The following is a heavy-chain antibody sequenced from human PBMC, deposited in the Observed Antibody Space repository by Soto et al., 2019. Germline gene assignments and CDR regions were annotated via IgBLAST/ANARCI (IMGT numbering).Heavy chain of an antibody. CDR1: GFTFSSYG. D-gene: IGHD5-12*01. V-gene: IGHV3-30*18. CDR3: AKDNGSGCDWLRVGDASDI. Sequence: QVQLVESGGGVVQPGRSLRLSCAASGFTFSSYGMHWVRQAPGKGLEWVAVISYDGSNKYYADSVKGRLTISRDNSKNKLSLQMNSPGVEDTAVYYCAKDNGSGCDWLRVGDASDIWGQGTMVTVSS. CDR2: ISYDGSNK. J-gene: IGHJ3*02.